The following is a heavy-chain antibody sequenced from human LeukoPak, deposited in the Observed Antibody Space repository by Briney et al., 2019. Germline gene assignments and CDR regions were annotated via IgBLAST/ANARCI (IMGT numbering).Heavy chain of an antibody. D-gene: IGHD2-15*01. CDR3: ARDYDPSRPSIALFVGWFDP. J-gene: IGHJ5*02. Sequence: GGSLRLSCAASGFTFSSYWMSWVRQAPGKGLEWVANIKQDGSEKYYVDSVKGRFTISRDNAKNSLYLQMNSLRAEDTAVYYCARDYDPSRPSIALFVGWFDPWGQGTLVTVSS. CDR2: IKQDGSEK. V-gene: IGHV3-7*01. CDR1: GFTFSSYW.